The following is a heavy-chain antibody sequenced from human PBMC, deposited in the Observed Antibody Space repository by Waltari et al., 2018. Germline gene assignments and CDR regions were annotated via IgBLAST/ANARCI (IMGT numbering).Heavy chain of an antibody. D-gene: IGHD7-27*01. CDR1: GFTLRSYN. V-gene: IGHV3-21*01. J-gene: IGHJ5*02. CDR2: ISTTGGYI. Sequence: DVQLMESGGGLVKPGGSLRLSCAASGFTLRSYNMNWVRQAPGKGLEWVSSISTTGGYIHYADSVKGRFTISRDNAKSSLYLQMNSLRDEDTAVYYCARGGWGFYLDIWGQGALVTVSS. CDR3: ARGGWGFYLDI.